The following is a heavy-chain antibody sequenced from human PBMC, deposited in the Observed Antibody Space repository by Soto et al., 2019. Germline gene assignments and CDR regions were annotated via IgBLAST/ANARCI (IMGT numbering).Heavy chain of an antibody. V-gene: IGHV1-69*01. CDR2: TIALFGTA. D-gene: IGHD1-26*01. CDR3: ARMYSGSSRSWFDP. J-gene: IGHJ5*02. CDR1: GGAFENYA. Sequence: LVQSGAEVKKPGSSVKVSCRASGGAFENYAISWIRQAPGEGLEWMGGTIALFGTAHYAQRFQDRVTITEDESTGTAYMEFSSLRFEDTAVYYCARMYSGSSRSWFDPWGQGTLVTVSS.